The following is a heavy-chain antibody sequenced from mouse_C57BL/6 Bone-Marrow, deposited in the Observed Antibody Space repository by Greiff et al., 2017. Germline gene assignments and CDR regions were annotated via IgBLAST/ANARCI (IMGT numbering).Heavy chain of an antibody. D-gene: IGHD2-4*01. CDR1: GFTFSDYG. CDR2: ISNLAYSI. J-gene: IGHJ4*01. CDR3: ARHDDYAAYAMDY. Sequence: EVKLVESGGGLVQPGGSLKLSCAASGFTFSDYGMAWVRQAPRKGPEWVAFISNLAYSIYYADTVTGRFTISRENAKNTLYLEMSSLRSEDTAMYYCARHDDYAAYAMDYWGQGTSVTVSS. V-gene: IGHV5-15*04.